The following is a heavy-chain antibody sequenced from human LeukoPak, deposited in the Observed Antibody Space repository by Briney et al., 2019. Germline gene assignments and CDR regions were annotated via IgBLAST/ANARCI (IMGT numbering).Heavy chain of an antibody. CDR3: ARDLIGGYYYDSSGKLADY. CDR1: GGSISSYY. V-gene: IGHV4-59*12. J-gene: IGHJ4*02. D-gene: IGHD3-22*01. Sequence: SETLSLTCTVSGGSISSYYWSWIRQSPGKGLEWIGFIYYGGSTTYNPSLKSRVTISVDTSKNQFSLKLSSVTAADTAVYYCARDLIGGYYYDSSGKLADYWGQGTLVTVSS. CDR2: IYYGGST.